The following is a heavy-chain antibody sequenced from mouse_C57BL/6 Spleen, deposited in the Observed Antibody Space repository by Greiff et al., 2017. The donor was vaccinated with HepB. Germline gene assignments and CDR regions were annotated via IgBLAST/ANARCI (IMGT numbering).Heavy chain of an antibody. V-gene: IGHV1-82*01. CDR3: ARSTVVADY. D-gene: IGHD1-1*01. CDR2: IYPGDGDT. Sequence: QVQLQQSGPELVKPGASVKISCKASGYAFSSSWINWVKQRPGKGLEWIGRIYPGDGDTNYNGKFKGKATLTADKSSSTAYMQLSSLTSEDSAVYFCARSTVVADYWGQGTTLTVSS. J-gene: IGHJ2*01. CDR1: GYAFSSSW.